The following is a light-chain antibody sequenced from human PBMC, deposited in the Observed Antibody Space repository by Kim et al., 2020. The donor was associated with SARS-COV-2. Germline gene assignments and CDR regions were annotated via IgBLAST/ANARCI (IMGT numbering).Light chain of an antibody. CDR2: GAS. V-gene: IGKV3-15*01. Sequence: SVSPWERATLSCRASQSVSSNLAWYQQKPGQAPRLLIYGASTRATGIPARFSGSGSGTEFTLTISSLQSGDFGIYFCQQYNDWRTFGQGTKVDIK. CDR3: QQYNDWRT. J-gene: IGKJ1*01. CDR1: QSVSSN.